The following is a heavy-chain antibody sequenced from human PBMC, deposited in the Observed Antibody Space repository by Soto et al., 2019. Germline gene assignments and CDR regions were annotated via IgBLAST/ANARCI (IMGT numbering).Heavy chain of an antibody. J-gene: IGHJ6*02. CDR3: ARERALTVNTVKGMDV. V-gene: IGHV3-74*03. Sequence: GGSLRLSCAGSGFPFSPYWMHWVRQDPGKGLVWVSHINSDGSTTTYADSAKGRFTISRDNAKNTLYLEMNSLRAEDTAVYYCARERALTVNTVKGMDVWGQGTTVTVSS. CDR2: INSDGSTT. D-gene: IGHD4-17*01. CDR1: GFPFSPYW.